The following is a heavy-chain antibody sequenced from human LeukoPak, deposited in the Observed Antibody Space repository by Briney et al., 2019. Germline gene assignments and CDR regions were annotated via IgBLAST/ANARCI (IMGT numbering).Heavy chain of an antibody. CDR1: GXSITNYY. CDR3: ARQGELAIDY. Sequence: SETLSLTCSVSGXSITNYYGSWIRQSPGKGLEWIGFIYNTGRTNYNPSLQSRVTMSIDTSKNQFSLKLSSVTAADTAVYYCARQGELAIDYWGQGALVTVSS. CDR2: IYNTGRT. D-gene: IGHD1-26*01. V-gene: IGHV4-59*08. J-gene: IGHJ4*02.